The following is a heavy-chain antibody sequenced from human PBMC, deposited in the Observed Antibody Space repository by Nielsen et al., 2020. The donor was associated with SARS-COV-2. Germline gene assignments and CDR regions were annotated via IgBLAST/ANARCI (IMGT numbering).Heavy chain of an antibody. D-gene: IGHD5-18*01. CDR2: IYYSGST. V-gene: IGHV4-31*03. CDR1: GGSISSGGYY. CDR3: ATVDTAMVFDY. J-gene: IGHJ4*02. Sequence: LTLSCTVSGGSISSGGYYWSWIRQHPGKGLEWIGYIYYSGSTYYNPSLKSRVTISVDTSKNQFSLKLSSVTAADTAVYYCATVDTAMVFDYWGQGTLVTVSS.